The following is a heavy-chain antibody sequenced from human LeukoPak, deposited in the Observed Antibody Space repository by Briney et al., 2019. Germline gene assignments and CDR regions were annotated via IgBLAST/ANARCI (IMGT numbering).Heavy chain of an antibody. Sequence: PGGSLRLSCAASGFTFSSYRMHWVRQAPGKGLEWVAVISYDGSNKYYADSVKGRFTISRDNSKNTLYLQMNSLRAEDTAVYYCARVRHLGGRTDYWGQGTLVTVSS. D-gene: IGHD3-16*01. CDR3: ARVRHLGGRTDY. V-gene: IGHV3-30*03. CDR2: ISYDGSNK. CDR1: GFTFSSYR. J-gene: IGHJ4*02.